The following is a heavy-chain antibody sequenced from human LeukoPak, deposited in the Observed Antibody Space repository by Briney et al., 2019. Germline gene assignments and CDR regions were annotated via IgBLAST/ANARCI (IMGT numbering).Heavy chain of an antibody. CDR2: IYYSGST. CDR1: GGSISGYY. V-gene: IGHV4-59*12. J-gene: IGHJ5*02. D-gene: IGHD6-6*01. CDR3: ARGYSSSLNWFDP. Sequence: SETLSLTCTVSGGSISGYYWSWIRQPPGKGLEWIGYIYYSGSTNYNPSLKSRVTISVDTSKNQFSLKLSSVTAADTAVYYCARGYSSSLNWFDPWGQGTLVTVSS.